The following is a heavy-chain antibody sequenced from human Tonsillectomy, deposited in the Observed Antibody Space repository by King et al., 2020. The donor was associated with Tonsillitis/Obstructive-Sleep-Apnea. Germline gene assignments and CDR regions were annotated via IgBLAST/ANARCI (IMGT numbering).Heavy chain of an antibody. J-gene: IGHJ4*02. CDR2: ITPFNGNT. V-gene: IGHV1-45*02. CDR3: ASPDDYGDSLDY. D-gene: IGHD4-17*01. CDR1: GYTFTYRY. Sequence: QLVESGAEVKKTGSSVKVSCKASGYTFTYRYLHWVRQAPGQALEWMGWITPFNGNTNYAQKFQDRVTITRERSMSTAYMELSSLRSEDTAMYYCASPDDYGDSLDYWGQGTLVTVSS.